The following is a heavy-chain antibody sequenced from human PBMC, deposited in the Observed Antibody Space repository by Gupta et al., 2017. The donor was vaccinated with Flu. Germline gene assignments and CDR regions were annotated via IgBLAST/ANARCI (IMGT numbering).Heavy chain of an antibody. J-gene: IGHJ4*02. Sequence: AINWVRQAPGQGLEWMGGVIPVFGPTIYAQKFQGRVTITADESTGTAYMELGSLTSDDTAFYYCARQAGGHCSGDTCYSFDYWGQGTLVTVS. V-gene: IGHV1-69*01. CDR1: A. CDR2: VIPVFGPT. CDR3: ARQAGGHCSGDTCYSFDY. D-gene: IGHD2-15*01.